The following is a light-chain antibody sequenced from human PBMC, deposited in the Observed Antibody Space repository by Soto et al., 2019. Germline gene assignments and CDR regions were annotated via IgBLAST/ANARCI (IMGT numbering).Light chain of an antibody. Sequence: QSVLTQPASVSGSPGQSITISCTGTSSDVGDYNYVSWYQHHQGKAPKLMIYDVTNRPSGVSNRFSGSKSGNTASLTISGLQAEDEADYYCTSYTTSSPYLVFGGGTKVSVL. CDR3: TSYTTSSPYLV. CDR1: SSDVGDYNY. CDR2: DVT. V-gene: IGLV2-14*03. J-gene: IGLJ3*02.